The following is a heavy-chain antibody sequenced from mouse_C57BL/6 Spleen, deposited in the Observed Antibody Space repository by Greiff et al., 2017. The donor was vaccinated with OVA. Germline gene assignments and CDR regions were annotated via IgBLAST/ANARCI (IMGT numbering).Heavy chain of an antibody. CDR2: IYPRDGST. CDR3: ARDSYDYDIYAMDY. V-gene: IGHV1-78*01. J-gene: IGHJ4*01. Sequence: QVQLKESDAELVKPGASVQISCKVSGYTFTDHTIHWMKQRPEQGLEWIGYIYPRDGSTKYNEKFKGKDTLTADKSSSTAYMQLNSLTSEDSAVYFCARDSYDYDIYAMDYWGQGTSVTVSS. CDR1: GYTFTDHT. D-gene: IGHD2-4*01.